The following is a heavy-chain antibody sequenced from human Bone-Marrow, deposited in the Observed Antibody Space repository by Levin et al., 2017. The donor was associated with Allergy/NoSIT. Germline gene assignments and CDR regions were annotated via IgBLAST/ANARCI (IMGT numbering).Heavy chain of an antibody. CDR1: GFTFSSYG. CDR3: AKDPTAAGTAQYYYYYYGMDV. D-gene: IGHD6-13*01. CDR2: ISYDGSNK. V-gene: IGHV3-30*18. J-gene: IGHJ6*02. Sequence: QTGGSLRLSCAASGFTFSSYGMHWVRQAPGKGLEWVAVISYDGSNKYYADSVKGRFTISRDNSKNTLYLQMNSLRAEDTAVYYCAKDPTAAGTAQYYYYYYGMDVWGPGTTVTVSS.